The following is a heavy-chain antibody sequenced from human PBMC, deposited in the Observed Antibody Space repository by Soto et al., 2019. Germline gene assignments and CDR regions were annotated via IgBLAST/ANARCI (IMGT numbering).Heavy chain of an antibody. Sequence: LSLTCTVSGGSISSGDYYWSWIRQPPGKGLEWIGYIYYSGSTYYNPSLKSRVTISVDTSKNQFSLKLSSVTAADTAVYYCARVPDSIGFDYWGQGTLVTVSS. CDR1: GGSISSGDYY. CDR2: IYYSGST. CDR3: ARVPDSIGFDY. J-gene: IGHJ4*02. V-gene: IGHV4-30-4*01. D-gene: IGHD3-22*01.